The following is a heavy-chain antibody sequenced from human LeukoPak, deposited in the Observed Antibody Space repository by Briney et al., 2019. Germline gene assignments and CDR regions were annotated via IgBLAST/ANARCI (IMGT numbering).Heavy chain of an antibody. CDR3: ARHMRGPYYYYYYMDV. D-gene: IGHD2-2*01. CDR1: GYSFTSYW. J-gene: IGHJ6*03. V-gene: IGHV5-51*01. CDR2: IYPGDSDT. Sequence: AGESLKISCKGSGYSFTSYWIGWVRQMPGKGLEWMGIIYPGDSDTRYSPSFQGQVTISADKSISTAYLQWSSLKASDTAMYYCARHMRGPYYYYYYMDVWGKGTTVTVSS.